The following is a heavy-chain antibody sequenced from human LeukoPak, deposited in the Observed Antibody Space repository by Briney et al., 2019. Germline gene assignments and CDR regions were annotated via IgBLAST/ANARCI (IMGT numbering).Heavy chain of an antibody. J-gene: IGHJ3*02. CDR3: AGEKTQTIFGVVKASFDI. Sequence: GGSLRLSCAASGFTFSSYEMNWVRQAPGEGLEWVSYISSSGSTIYYADSVKGRFTISRDNAKNSLYLQMNSLRAEDTAVYYCAGEKTQTIFGVVKASFDIWGQGTMVTVSS. D-gene: IGHD3-3*01. CDR1: GFTFSSYE. V-gene: IGHV3-48*03. CDR2: ISSSGSTI.